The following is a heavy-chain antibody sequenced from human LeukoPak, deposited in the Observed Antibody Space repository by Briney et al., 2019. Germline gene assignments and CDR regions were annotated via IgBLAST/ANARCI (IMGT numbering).Heavy chain of an antibody. CDR1: GFTFSSYG. J-gene: IGHJ6*02. D-gene: IGHD3-3*01. Sequence: PGGSLRLSCAASGFTFSSYGMHRVRQAPGKGLEWVAVISYDGSNKYYADSVKGRFTISRDNSKNTLYLQMNSLRAEDTAVYYCAKRIRDYDFWSGYGYYYGMDVWGQGTTVTVSS. V-gene: IGHV3-30*18. CDR3: AKRIRDYDFWSGYGYYYGMDV. CDR2: ISYDGSNK.